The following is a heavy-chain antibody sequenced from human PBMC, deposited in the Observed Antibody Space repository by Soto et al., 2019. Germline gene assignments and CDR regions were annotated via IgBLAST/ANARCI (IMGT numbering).Heavy chain of an antibody. J-gene: IGHJ4*02. Sequence: VGSLSLSCAGFGFIFSDSSMNGVRQPPGRGLEWFSYIGSSSTNTDYAASVGGRFTISRDNAKNSLYLRMNSLKDEDTAVYYCTRGTKGGSPPLWGQETLVTVSS. CDR1: GFIFSDSS. V-gene: IGHV3-48*02. D-gene: IGHD1-7*01. CDR3: TRGTKGGSPPL. CDR2: IGSSSTNT.